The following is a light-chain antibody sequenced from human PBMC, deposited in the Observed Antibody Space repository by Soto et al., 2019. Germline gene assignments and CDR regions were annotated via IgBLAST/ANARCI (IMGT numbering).Light chain of an antibody. Sequence: QSALTQPPSASGSPGQSVTISCAGTSSDVGGYNYVSWYQQHPGKAPKLLIYEVSKRPSGVPDRFSGSMSGNTASLTVSGLQAADEADYCCSSYAGSYNWVFGGGTKVTVL. J-gene: IGLJ3*02. CDR2: EVS. CDR3: SSYAGSYNWV. V-gene: IGLV2-8*01. CDR1: SSDVGGYNY.